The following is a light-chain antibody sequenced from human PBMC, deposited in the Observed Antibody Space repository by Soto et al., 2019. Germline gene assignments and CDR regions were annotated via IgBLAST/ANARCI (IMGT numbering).Light chain of an antibody. V-gene: IGLV2-14*01. CDR1: SSDVGAYNY. Sequence: QSALTQPASVSGSPGQSITISCTGTSSDVGAYNYVSWYQQHPGKAPKLMIYEVSNRPSGVSNRFSGSKSDNTASLTISGLQAEDEADYYCSSYTSSSTVWVFGGGTKVTVL. CDR2: EVS. CDR3: SSYTSSSTVWV. J-gene: IGLJ3*02.